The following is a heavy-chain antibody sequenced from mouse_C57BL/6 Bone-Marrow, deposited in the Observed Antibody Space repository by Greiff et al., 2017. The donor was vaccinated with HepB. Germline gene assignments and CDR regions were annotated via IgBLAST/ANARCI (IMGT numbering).Heavy chain of an antibody. CDR2: ISYDGSN. Sequence: VQLKESGPGLVKPSQSLSLTCSVTGYSITSGYYWNWIRQFPGNKLEWMGYISYDGSNNYNPSLKNRISITRDTSKNQFFLKLNSVTTEDTATYYCAREDTTGYFDVWGTGTTVTVSS. D-gene: IGHD1-1*01. CDR3: AREDTTGYFDV. J-gene: IGHJ1*03. V-gene: IGHV3-6*01. CDR1: GYSITSGYY.